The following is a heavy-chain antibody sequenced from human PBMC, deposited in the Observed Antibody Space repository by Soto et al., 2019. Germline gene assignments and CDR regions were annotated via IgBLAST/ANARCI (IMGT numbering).Heavy chain of an antibody. V-gene: IGHV3-15*01. CDR1: GFTFSNAW. Sequence: GGSLRLSCAASGFTFSNAWMSWVRQAPGKGLEWVGRIKSKTDGGTTDYAAPVKGRFTISRDDSKNTLYLQMNSLKTEDTAVYYCTTKSRNYDFWSGYGYWGQGTLVTVSS. J-gene: IGHJ4*02. CDR3: TTKSRNYDFWSGYGY. CDR2: IKSKTDGGTT. D-gene: IGHD3-3*01.